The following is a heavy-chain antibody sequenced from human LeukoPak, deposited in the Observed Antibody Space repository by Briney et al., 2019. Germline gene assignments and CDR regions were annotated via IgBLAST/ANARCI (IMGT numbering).Heavy chain of an antibody. CDR3: ARGIVGATGNFDY. D-gene: IGHD1-26*01. CDR1: GYTFTGYY. CDR2: INPNSGGT. V-gene: IGHV1-2*02. J-gene: IGHJ4*02. Sequence: GASVKVSCKASGYTFTGYYMHWVRQAPGQGLEWMGWINPNSGGTNYAQKFQGRDTMTRDTSISTAYMELSRLRSGDTAVYYCARGIVGATGNFDYWGQGTLVTVSS.